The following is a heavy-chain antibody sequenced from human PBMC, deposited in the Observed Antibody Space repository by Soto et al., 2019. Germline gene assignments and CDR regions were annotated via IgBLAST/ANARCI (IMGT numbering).Heavy chain of an antibody. Sequence: QVQLVESGGGLVKPGGTLRLSCTGSGFTFSDYYMTWIRQAPGKGLEWVSYISYGSSYTKYADSVKGRFTISRDNAKNSLFLQMNNLRTEDTAIYYCARDPINSSSWCLDTWGRGALVTVSS. CDR3: ARDPINSSSWCLDT. CDR2: ISYGSSYT. CDR1: GFTFSDYY. V-gene: IGHV3-11*06. J-gene: IGHJ5*02. D-gene: IGHD3-22*01.